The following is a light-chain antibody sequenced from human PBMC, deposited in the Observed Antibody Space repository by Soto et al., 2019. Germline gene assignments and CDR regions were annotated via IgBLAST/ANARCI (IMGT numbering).Light chain of an antibody. Sequence: DIQMTHSPSSVSASVGDRVTITCRSSQGITSYLAWYQQRPGKAPGLLIYSASTLQSGVPSRFSGSGYGTDFSLTISNLQPEDFATYYCQQLYSHPLTLGGGTKVDIK. CDR3: QQLYSHPLT. J-gene: IGKJ4*01. V-gene: IGKV1-9*01. CDR2: SAS. CDR1: QGITSY.